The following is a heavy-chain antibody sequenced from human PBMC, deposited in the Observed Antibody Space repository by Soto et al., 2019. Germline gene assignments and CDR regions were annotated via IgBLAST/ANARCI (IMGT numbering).Heavy chain of an antibody. CDR2: ISYDGSNK. V-gene: IGHV3-30-3*01. Sequence: QVQLVESGGGVVQPGRSLRLSCAASGFTFSSYAMHWVRQAPGKGLEWVAVISYDGSNKYYADSVKGRFTISRDNSKNTLYLQMNSLRAEDTAVYYCASSEYGSGSSGTYWGKGTLVTVSS. CDR3: ASSEYGSGSSGTY. CDR1: GFTFSSYA. D-gene: IGHD3-10*01. J-gene: IGHJ4*02.